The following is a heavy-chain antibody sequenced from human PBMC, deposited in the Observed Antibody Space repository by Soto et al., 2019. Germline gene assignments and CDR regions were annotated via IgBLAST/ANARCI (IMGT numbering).Heavy chain of an antibody. CDR2: INHSGST. D-gene: IGHD2-15*01. CDR1: GGSFSGYY. CDR3: ARFSLSIVVVVGGGMDV. V-gene: IGHV4-34*10. Sequence: QVQLQESGPGLVKPSETLSLTCAVYGGSFSGYYWSWIREPPGKGLEWIGEINHSGSTNYNPSLKSRVTISVDTSKIQFSLKLSSVTAADTAVYYCARFSLSIVVVVGGGMDVWGQGTTVTVSS. J-gene: IGHJ6*02.